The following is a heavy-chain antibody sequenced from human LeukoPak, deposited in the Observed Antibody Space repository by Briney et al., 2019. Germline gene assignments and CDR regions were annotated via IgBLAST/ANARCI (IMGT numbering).Heavy chain of an antibody. J-gene: IGHJ4*02. Sequence: GASVKVSCKVSGYTLTELSMHWVRQAPGKGLEWMGGFDPEDGETIYAQKFQGRVTMTEDTSTDTAYMELSSLRSEDTAVYYCATFTGWLRNDYYFDYWGQGTLVTASS. V-gene: IGHV1-24*01. CDR2: FDPEDGET. D-gene: IGHD5-12*01. CDR3: ATFTGWLRNDYYFDY. CDR1: GYTLTELS.